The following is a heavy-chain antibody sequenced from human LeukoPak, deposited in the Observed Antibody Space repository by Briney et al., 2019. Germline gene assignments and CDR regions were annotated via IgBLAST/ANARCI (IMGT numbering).Heavy chain of an antibody. D-gene: IGHD1-26*01. Sequence: GGSLRLSCAASGFSFSNYAMSWVRQAPGKGLEYVSAISSNGGSTYYANSVKGRFTISRDNSKNTLYLQMGSLRAEDMAVYYCARVRWELSGAFDIWGQGTMVTVSS. CDR1: GFSFSNYA. V-gene: IGHV3-64*01. J-gene: IGHJ3*02. CDR2: ISSNGGST. CDR3: ARVRWELSGAFDI.